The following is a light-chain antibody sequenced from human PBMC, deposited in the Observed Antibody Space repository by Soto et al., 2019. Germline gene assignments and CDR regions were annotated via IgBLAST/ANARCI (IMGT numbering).Light chain of an antibody. CDR1: QSINSD. J-gene: IGKJ1*01. CDR2: GAS. V-gene: IGKV3D-15*01. Sequence: EIVMTQSPATLSVSPGETTRLSCRASQSINSDVAWYQQKVGQTPRLLIHGASTRATGIAARFSGSGSGTEFTLTISGLQSEDFATYYCQQYGTFPRTFGQGTKVEIK. CDR3: QQYGTFPRT.